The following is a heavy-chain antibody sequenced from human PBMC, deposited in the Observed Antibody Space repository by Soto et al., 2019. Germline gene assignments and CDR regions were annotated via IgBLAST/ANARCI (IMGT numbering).Heavy chain of an antibody. D-gene: IGHD5-18*01. CDR1: GFTFSSYA. J-gene: IGHJ3*02. CDR3: ARVGETAYSYGTPHAFDI. Sequence: GGSLRLSCAASGFTFSSYAMSWVRQAPGKGLEWVSAISGSGGSTYYADSVKGRFTISRDNSKNTLYLQMNSLRAEDTAVYYCARVGETAYSYGTPHAFDIWGQGTMVTVSS. CDR2: ISGSGGST. V-gene: IGHV3-23*01.